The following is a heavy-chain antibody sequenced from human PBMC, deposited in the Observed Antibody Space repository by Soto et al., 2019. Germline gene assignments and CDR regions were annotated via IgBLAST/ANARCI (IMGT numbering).Heavy chain of an antibody. D-gene: IGHD3-16*01. V-gene: IGHV3-9*02. Sequence: GGSLRLSCVASAFSSHHHAIHWVRQGPGKGLEWVSGIHWNNGATGYADSVKGRFTIFKDNVKNSVYLQMNSLRTDDTAFYYCTEDILPGGADVWGQGTTVTISS. CDR2: IHWNNGAT. CDR1: AFSSHHHA. CDR3: TEDILPGGADV. J-gene: IGHJ6*02.